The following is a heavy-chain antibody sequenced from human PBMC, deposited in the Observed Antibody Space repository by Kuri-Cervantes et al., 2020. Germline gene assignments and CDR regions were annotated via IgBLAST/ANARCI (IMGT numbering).Heavy chain of an antibody. Sequence: GSLRLSCTVSGGSISSYYWSWIRQPAGKGLEWIGRIYTSGSTNYNPSLKSRVTMSVDTSKNQFSLKLSSVTAADTAVYYCASQEGGFGELLGWGYYYGMDVWGQGTTVTVSS. J-gene: IGHJ6*02. CDR2: IYTSGST. D-gene: IGHD3-10*01. CDR3: ASQEGGFGELLGWGYYYGMDV. CDR1: GGSISSYY. V-gene: IGHV4-4*07.